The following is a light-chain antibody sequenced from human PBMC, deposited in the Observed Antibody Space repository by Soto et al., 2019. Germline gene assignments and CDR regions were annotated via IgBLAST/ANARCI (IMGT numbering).Light chain of an antibody. J-gene: IGLJ1*01. CDR1: SSDVGGYNY. Sequence: HSALTQPASVSGSPGQSITISCTGTSSDVGGYNYVSWYQQHPGKAPKLMIYDVSKRPSGVSNRFSGSKSGNTASLTISGLQAEDEADYYCSSYTSSSTRVFGTGTKLTVL. CDR3: SSYTSSSTRV. V-gene: IGLV2-14*03. CDR2: DVS.